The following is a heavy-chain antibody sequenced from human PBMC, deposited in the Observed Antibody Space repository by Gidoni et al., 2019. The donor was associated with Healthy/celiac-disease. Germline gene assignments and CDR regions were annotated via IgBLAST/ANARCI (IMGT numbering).Heavy chain of an antibody. Sequence: QVTLKESGPVLVKPTETLTLTCPVSGFSLSNARMGVSWIRQPPGKALEWLAHIFSNDEKSYSTSLKSRLTISKDTSKSQVVLTMTNMDPVDTATYYCARVILYSNNNWSWFDPWGQGTLVTVSS. J-gene: IGHJ5*02. CDR3: ARVILYSNNNWSWFDP. V-gene: IGHV2-26*01. D-gene: IGHD2-15*01. CDR1: GFSLSNARMG. CDR2: IFSNDEK.